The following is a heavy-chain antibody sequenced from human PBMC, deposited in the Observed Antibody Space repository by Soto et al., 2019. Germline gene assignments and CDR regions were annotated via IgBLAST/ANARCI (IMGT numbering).Heavy chain of an antibody. CDR1: GYTFNGYY. V-gene: IGHV1-2*04. CDR3: ARSGISIVRGVLSVLDY. CDR2: INPNSGDT. J-gene: IGHJ4*02. Sequence: QVQLVQSGAEVKKPGASVKVSCKASGYTFNGYYMHWVRQAPGQGLEWMGWINPNSGDTNYAQKFEGWVTMTRDTSISTAYRELTRLTSDDTAMYYCARSGISIVRGVLSVLDYWGQGTLVTVSS. D-gene: IGHD3-10*01.